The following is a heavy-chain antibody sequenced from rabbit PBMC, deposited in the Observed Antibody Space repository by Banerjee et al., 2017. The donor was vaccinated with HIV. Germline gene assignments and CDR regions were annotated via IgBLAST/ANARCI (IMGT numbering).Heavy chain of an antibody. CDR2: IYTNTGNT. CDR3: ARNDAGYGGNGYPFNL. J-gene: IGHJ4*01. Sequence: QQQLEESGGGLVKPGGTLTLTCKASGIDFSGYYCMCWVRQAPGKGLEWIGCIYTNTGNTWYASWVNGRFTISRSTSLNTVDLKVTSLTGADTATYFCARNDAGYGGNGYPFNLWGPGTLVTVS. D-gene: IGHD8-1*01. V-gene: IGHV1S43*01. CDR1: GIDFSGYYC.